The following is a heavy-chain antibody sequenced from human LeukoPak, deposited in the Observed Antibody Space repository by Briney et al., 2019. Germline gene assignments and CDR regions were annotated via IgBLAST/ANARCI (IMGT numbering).Heavy chain of an antibody. Sequence: GASVKVSCKASGGTFGSYAISWVRQAPGQGLEWMGGIIPIFGTANYAQKFQGRVTITADESTSTAYMELSSLRSEDTAVYYCARDMAGYSSSSRAFDIWGQGIMVTVSS. CDR2: IIPIFGTA. CDR1: GGTFGSYA. J-gene: IGHJ3*02. D-gene: IGHD6-6*01. V-gene: IGHV1-69*13. CDR3: ARDMAGYSSSSRAFDI.